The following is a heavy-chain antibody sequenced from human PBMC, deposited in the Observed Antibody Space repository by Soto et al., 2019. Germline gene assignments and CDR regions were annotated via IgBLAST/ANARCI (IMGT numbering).Heavy chain of an antibody. Sequence: SETLSLTCTVSGGSISRNSYYWGWIRQPPGKGLEWIGSIYYSGSTYYNPSLKSRVTISVDTSKNQFSLKLSSVTAADTAVYYCAKGGSGSYSNAFDIWGQGTMVTVSS. J-gene: IGHJ3*02. CDR1: GGSISRNSYY. CDR3: AKGGSGSYSNAFDI. V-gene: IGHV4-39*01. D-gene: IGHD3-10*01. CDR2: IYYSGST.